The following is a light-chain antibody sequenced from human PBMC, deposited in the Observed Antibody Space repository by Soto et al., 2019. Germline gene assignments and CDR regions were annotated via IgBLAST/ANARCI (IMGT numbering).Light chain of an antibody. J-gene: IGKJ5*01. CDR2: AAS. CDR3: QQSYTTPIT. V-gene: IGKV1-39*01. Sequence: DVHMPQSPSYLSASVGDRVIITCRASQTISSHLNWYQQKPGKAPNLLVYAASSLQSGVPSRFTGSGSGTDFTLTISSLQPEDFATYFCQQSYTTPITFGQGTRLEI. CDR1: QTISSH.